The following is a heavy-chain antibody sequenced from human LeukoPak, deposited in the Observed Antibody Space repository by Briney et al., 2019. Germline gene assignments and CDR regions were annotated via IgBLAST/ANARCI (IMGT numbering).Heavy chain of an antibody. Sequence: GGSLRLSCAASGFTFSNYKMNWVRQAPGKGLEWVSHIDTSSSTIYYADSVKGRFTISRNNAKNSLYLHMNSLRDEDTAVYYCARNFGVWGQGTLVTVSS. J-gene: IGHJ4*02. V-gene: IGHV3-48*02. D-gene: IGHD2-8*01. CDR3: ARNFGV. CDR2: IDTSSSTI. CDR1: GFTFSNYK.